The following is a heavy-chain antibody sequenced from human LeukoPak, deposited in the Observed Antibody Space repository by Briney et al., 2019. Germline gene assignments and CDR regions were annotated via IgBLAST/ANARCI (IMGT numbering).Heavy chain of an antibody. J-gene: IGHJ4*02. CDR2: INYSGST. Sequence: ASETLSLTCTVSGGSISHYYWSWIRQPPGKGLEWIGCINYSGSTDYNPSLKSRVTISVDTSKNQFSLKLSSVTAADTAFYYCARQEGGTTYDYWGQGTLVTVSS. V-gene: IGHV4-59*08. CDR1: GGSISHYY. D-gene: IGHD1-7*01. CDR3: ARQEGGTTYDY.